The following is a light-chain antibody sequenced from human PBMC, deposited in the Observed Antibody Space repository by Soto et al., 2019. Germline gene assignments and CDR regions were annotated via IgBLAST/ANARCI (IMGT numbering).Light chain of an antibody. CDR2: GAS. CDR1: QSVSSS. V-gene: IGKV3-15*01. J-gene: IGKJ5*01. Sequence: EIVMTQSPATLPVSPGERATLSCRASQSVSSSLAWYQQKPGQAPRLLIYGASTRATGIPARFSGSGSGTDFTLTISSLQSEDFAVYYRQQYNDWPPITFGQGTRLEIK. CDR3: QQYNDWPPIT.